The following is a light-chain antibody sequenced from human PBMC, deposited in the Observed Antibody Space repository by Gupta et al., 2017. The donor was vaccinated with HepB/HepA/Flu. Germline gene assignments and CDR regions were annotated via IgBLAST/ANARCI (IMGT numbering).Light chain of an antibody. CDR3: QLYSKVPYT. Sequence: VLTQSPGTLSLSPGERATLSCRASQSFSNNYLAWYQQKPGQAPRILIYGASSRATGIPDRCSGSGSGTDFTLTISRLEPEDFAVYYCQLYSKVPYTFGQGTKLEI. V-gene: IGKV3-20*01. J-gene: IGKJ2*01. CDR2: GAS. CDR1: QSFSNNY.